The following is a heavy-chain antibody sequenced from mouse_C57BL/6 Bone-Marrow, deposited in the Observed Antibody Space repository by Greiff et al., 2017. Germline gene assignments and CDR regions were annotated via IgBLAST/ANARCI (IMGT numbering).Heavy chain of an antibody. V-gene: IGHV1-31*01. J-gene: IGHJ4*01. D-gene: IGHD1-1*01. Sequence: VQLQQSGPELVKPGASVKISCKASGYSFTGYYMHWVKQSHGNILDWIGYIYPYNGVSSYNQKFKGKATLTVDKSSSTAYMELRSLTSEDSAVYYCARRGTTVVPYYYAMDYWGQGTSVTVSS. CDR1: GYSFTGYY. CDR2: IYPYNGVS. CDR3: ARRGTTVVPYYYAMDY.